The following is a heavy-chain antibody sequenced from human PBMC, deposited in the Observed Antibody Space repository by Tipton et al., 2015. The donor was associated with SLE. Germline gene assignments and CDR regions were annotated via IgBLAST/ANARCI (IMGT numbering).Heavy chain of an antibody. CDR1: GASFSGYY. CDR3: AREGQYQGWFDP. J-gene: IGHJ5*02. CDR2: IYYSGRT. V-gene: IGHV4-39*07. D-gene: IGHD2-2*01. Sequence: TLSLTCTVSGASFSGYYWSWIRQPPGKGLEWIGSIYYSGRTYYNSSLKSRVTISVDTSKNQFSLKLSSVTDADTAVYYCAREGQYQGWFDPWGQGTLVTVSS.